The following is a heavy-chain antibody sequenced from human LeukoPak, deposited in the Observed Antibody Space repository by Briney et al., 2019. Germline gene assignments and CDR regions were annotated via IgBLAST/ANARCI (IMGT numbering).Heavy chain of an antibody. Sequence: SQTLSLTCTVSGGSISSGGYYWSWIRQHPGKGLEWIGYIYYSGSTYYNPSLKSRVTISVDTSKNQFSLKLSSVTAADTAVYYCAREGGVGASGMDAFDIWGQGTMVTVSS. CDR2: IYYSGST. J-gene: IGHJ3*02. D-gene: IGHD1-26*01. CDR1: GGSISSGGYY. V-gene: IGHV4-31*03. CDR3: AREGGVGASGMDAFDI.